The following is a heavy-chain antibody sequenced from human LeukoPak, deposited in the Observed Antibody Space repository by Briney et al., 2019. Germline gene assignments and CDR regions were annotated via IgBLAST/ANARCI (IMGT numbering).Heavy chain of an antibody. CDR1: GGTFSSYA. D-gene: IGHD5-24*01. V-gene: IGHV1-2*02. CDR3: ARPPDGDQTDY. CDR2: INPNSGGT. J-gene: IGHJ4*02. Sequence: ASVKVSCKASGGTFSSYAISWVRQAPGQGLEWMGWINPNSGGTNYAQKFQGRVTMTRDTSISTAYMELSRLRSDDTAVYYCARPPDGDQTDYWGQGTLVTVSS.